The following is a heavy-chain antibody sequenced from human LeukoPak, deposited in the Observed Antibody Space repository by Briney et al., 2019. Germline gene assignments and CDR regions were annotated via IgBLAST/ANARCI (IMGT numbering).Heavy chain of an antibody. V-gene: IGHV1-18*01. J-gene: IGHJ4*02. D-gene: IGHD2-2*02. CDR3: ARKYCSSTSCYTLD. CDR2: IGAYNGNT. CDR1: GYTFTSYG. Sequence: ASVKVSCKASGYTFTSYGISWVRQAPGQGLEWMGWIGAYNGNTNYAQKLQGRVTMTTDTSTSTAYMELRSLRSDDTAVYYCARKYCSSTSCYTLDWGQGTLVTVSS.